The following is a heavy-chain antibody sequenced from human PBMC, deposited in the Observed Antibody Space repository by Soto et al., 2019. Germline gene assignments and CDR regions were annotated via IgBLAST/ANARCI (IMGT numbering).Heavy chain of an antibody. CDR1: GGSISSYY. CDR2: IYYSGST. V-gene: IGHV4-59*01. CDR3: ARVAREISGYYRDTIYYFAY. J-gene: IGHJ4*02. D-gene: IGHD3-22*01. Sequence: SETLCLTCTVSGGSISSYYWSWIRQPPGKGLEWIGYIYYSGSTNYNPSLKSRITISVDTSKNQFSLKLSSVTAADTAVYYCARVAREISGYYRDTIYYFAYWGQGTLDTVSA.